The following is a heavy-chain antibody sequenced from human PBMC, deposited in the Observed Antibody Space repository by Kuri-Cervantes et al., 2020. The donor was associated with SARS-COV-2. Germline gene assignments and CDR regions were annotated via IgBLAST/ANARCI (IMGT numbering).Heavy chain of an antibody. CDR2: ISSSSSYI. CDR1: GFTFSSYS. CDR3: AKDNYGDQITN. V-gene: IGHV3-21*01. Sequence: GESLKISCAASGFTFSSYSMNWVRQAPGKGLEWVSSISSSSSYIYYADSVKGRFTISRDNAKNSLYLQMDSLRAEDTAVYYCAKDNYGDQITNWGQGTLVTVSS. J-gene: IGHJ4*02. D-gene: IGHD4-17*01.